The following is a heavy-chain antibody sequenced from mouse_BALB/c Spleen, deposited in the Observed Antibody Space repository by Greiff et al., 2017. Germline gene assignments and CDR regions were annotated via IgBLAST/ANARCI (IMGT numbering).Heavy chain of an antibody. Sequence: QVQLKESAAELARPGASVKMSCKASGYTFTSYTMHWVKQRPGQGLEWIGYINPSSGYTEYNQKFKDKTTLTADKSSSTAYMQLSSLTSEDSAVYYCARSYYRYAVDYWGEGTTLTVSS. CDR1: GYTFTSYT. D-gene: IGHD2-14*01. CDR3: ARSYYRYAVDY. CDR2: INPSSGYT. J-gene: IGHJ2*01. V-gene: IGHV1-4*02.